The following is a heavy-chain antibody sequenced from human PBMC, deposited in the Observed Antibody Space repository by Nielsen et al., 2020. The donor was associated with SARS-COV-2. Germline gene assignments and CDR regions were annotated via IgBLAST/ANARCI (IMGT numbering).Heavy chain of an antibody. J-gene: IGHJ3*02. Sequence: SCAASGFTFSSYSMNWVRQAPGKGLEWVSYISSSSSTIYYADSVKGRFTISRDNAKNSLYLQMNSLRAEDTAVYYCARVNGLDAFDIWGQGTMVTVSS. CDR2: ISSSSSTI. CDR3: ARVNGLDAFDI. CDR1: GFTFSSYS. D-gene: IGHD2-8*01. V-gene: IGHV3-48*01.